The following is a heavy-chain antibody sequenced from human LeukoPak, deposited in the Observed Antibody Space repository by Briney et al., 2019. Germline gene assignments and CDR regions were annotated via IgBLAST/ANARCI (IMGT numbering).Heavy chain of an antibody. Sequence: PSETLSLTCTVSGGSMISYYWTWVRQTPGKGLEWIGYMYDSVRIHYNPSLENRITISLDTSKNQFSLKLSSVTAADTAVYYCASSNSDAFDIWGQGTMVTVSS. D-gene: IGHD6-13*01. CDR3: ASSNSDAFDI. CDR2: MYDSVRI. V-gene: IGHV4-59*12. CDR1: GGSMISYY. J-gene: IGHJ3*02.